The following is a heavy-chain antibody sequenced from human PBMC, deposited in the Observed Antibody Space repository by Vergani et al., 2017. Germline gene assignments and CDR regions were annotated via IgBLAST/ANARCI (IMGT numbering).Heavy chain of an antibody. CDR3: ARGGRSGYDFNWFDP. CDR1: GGSISSGDYY. CDR2: IYYSGST. Sequence: QVQLQESGPGLVKPSQTLSLTCTVSGGSISSGDYYLSWIRQPPGKGLEWIGYIYYSGSTYYNPSLKSRVTISVDTSKNQFSLKLSSVTAADTAVYYCARGGRSGYDFNWFDPWGQGTLVTVSS. V-gene: IGHV4-30-4*08. D-gene: IGHD5-12*01. J-gene: IGHJ5*02.